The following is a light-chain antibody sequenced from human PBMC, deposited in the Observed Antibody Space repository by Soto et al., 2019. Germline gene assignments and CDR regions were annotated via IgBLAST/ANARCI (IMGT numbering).Light chain of an antibody. V-gene: IGLV2-14*01. CDR2: DVT. CDR3: NSYTSSTTLRI. Sequence: QSALTQPASVSGSPGQSITISCTGTSSDIGGYNYVSWYQQHPGNAPKLIIYDVTNRPSGVSNRFSGSKSGDTASLTISGLLAEDAADYYRNSYTSSTTLRIFGGGTKLTVL. CDR1: SSDIGGYNY. J-gene: IGLJ2*01.